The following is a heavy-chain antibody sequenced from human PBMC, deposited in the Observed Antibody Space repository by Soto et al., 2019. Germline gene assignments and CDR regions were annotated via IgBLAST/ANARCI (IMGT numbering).Heavy chain of an antibody. Sequence: VQLVESGGGLVKPGGSLRLSCAASGAPFSNYGMNWVRQAPGRGLEWVSSISSSSSYIYYADSVMGRFTVSRDNAKNSLYLQMNSLRAEDTAVYYCATDQVVGSTSREKDFDSWGQGTLVTVSS. J-gene: IGHJ4*02. CDR3: ATDQVVGSTSREKDFDS. V-gene: IGHV3-21*01. CDR1: GAPFSNYG. CDR2: ISSSSSYI. D-gene: IGHD1-26*01.